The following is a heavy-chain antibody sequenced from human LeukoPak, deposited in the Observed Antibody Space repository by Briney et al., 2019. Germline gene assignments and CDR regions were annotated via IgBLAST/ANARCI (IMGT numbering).Heavy chain of an antibody. CDR2: ISSSSSYI. V-gene: IGHV3-21*01. CDR1: GFTFSSYS. CDR3: ARDRGYSHEFDY. Sequence: GGSLRLYCAASGFTFSSYSMNWVRQAPGKGLEWFSSISSSSSYIYYADSVKGRFTISRDNAKNSLYLQMNSLRAEDTAVYYCARDRGYSHEFDYWGQGTLVTVSS. D-gene: IGHD5-18*01. J-gene: IGHJ4*02.